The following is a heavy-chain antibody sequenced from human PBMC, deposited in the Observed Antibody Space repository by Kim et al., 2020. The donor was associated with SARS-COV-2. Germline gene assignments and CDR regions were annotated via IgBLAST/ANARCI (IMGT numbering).Heavy chain of an antibody. Sequence: SETLSLTCTVSGDSISSSRYFWGWIRQPPGKRLEWIGSIDDTGDIYYNPSLQRRVTISVATSRNHFSLMMTSLSAAATAVYYCTRHFGGGGEGTPGHWGPGTRVTVSA. V-gene: IGHV4-39*01. D-gene: IGHD3-10*01. CDR1: GDSISSSRYF. CDR3: TRHFGGGGEGTPGH. J-gene: IGHJ4*02. CDR2: IDDTGDI.